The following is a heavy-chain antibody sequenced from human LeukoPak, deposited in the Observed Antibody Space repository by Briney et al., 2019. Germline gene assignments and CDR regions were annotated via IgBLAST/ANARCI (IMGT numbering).Heavy chain of an antibody. CDR3: ATGGDHTVTTFGYYYYMDV. V-gene: IGHV4-34*01. D-gene: IGHD3-16*01. Sequence: PSETLSLTCAVYGGSLSGYYWSWIRQPPGKGLEWIGEINHSGSTNYNPSLKSRVTISVDTSKNQFSLKLSSVTAADTAVYYCATGGDHTVTTFGYYYYMDVWGKGTTVTVSS. CDR1: GGSLSGYY. J-gene: IGHJ6*03. CDR2: INHSGST.